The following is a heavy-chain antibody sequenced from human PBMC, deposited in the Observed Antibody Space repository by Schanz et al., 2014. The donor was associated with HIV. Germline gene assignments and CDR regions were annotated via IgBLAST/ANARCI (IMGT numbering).Heavy chain of an antibody. V-gene: IGHV3-15*01. D-gene: IGHD4-17*01. CDR2: IKSKIDAGTT. Sequence: EVQLVESGGGLVKPGGSLRLSCAASGLSFNDAWMTWVRQAPGKGLEWVGRIKSKIDAGTTDYAAPVKGRFSLSRDDSKNTLYLQMNSLKTEDTAVYYCTTETVTTSYYYYGMDVWGQGTTVTVSS. CDR3: TTETVTTSYYYYGMDV. J-gene: IGHJ6*02. CDR1: GLSFNDAW.